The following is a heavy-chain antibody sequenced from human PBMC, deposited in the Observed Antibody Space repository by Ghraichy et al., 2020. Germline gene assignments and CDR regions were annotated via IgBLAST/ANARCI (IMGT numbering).Heavy chain of an antibody. Sequence: GESLNISCAASGSTFSNSAMNWVRQAPGKGLEWVSGMSCSDGRTYYADSVKGRFLISRDKSENTLYLQMDSLRAEDTAVYYCAKDLQMYFYYYGMDFWGQGTTVTVSS. J-gene: IGHJ6*02. D-gene: IGHD4-11*01. V-gene: IGHV3-23*01. CDR3: AKDLQMYFYYYGMDF. CDR2: MSCSDGRT. CDR1: GSTFSNSA.